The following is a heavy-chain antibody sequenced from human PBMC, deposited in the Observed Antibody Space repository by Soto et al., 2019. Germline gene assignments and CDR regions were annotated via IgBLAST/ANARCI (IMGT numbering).Heavy chain of an antibody. D-gene: IGHD3-22*01. J-gene: IGHJ6*02. CDR2: IYTSGST. CDR3: ARVTTMIVAQGGMDV. Sequence: PSETLSLTCTVSGGSIGSYYWSWIRQPAGKGLEWIGRIYTSGSTNYNPSLKSRVTMSVDTSKNQFSLKLSSVTAADTAVYYCARVTTMIVAQGGMDVWGQGTTVTVSS. CDR1: GGSIGSYY. V-gene: IGHV4-4*07.